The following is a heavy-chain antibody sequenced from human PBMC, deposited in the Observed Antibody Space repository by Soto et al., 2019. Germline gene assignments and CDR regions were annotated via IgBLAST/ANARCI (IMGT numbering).Heavy chain of an antibody. Sequence: ASVKVSCKASGGTFSSYAISWVRQAPGQWLEWMGGIIPIFGTANYAKKFQGRVTITADESTSTAYMELSSLRSEDTAVYYCARDRVTIFGVVIRHFDYWGQGALVTVSS. D-gene: IGHD3-3*01. CDR3: ARDRVTIFGVVIRHFDY. CDR2: IIPIFGTA. J-gene: IGHJ4*02. V-gene: IGHV1-69*13. CDR1: GGTFSSYA.